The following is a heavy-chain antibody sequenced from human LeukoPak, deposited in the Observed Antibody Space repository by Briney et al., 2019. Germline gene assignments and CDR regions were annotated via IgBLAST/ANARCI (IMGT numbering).Heavy chain of an antibody. D-gene: IGHD6-19*01. CDR3: AKDNSGWYGHYYYFYYMDV. CDR1: GYTFTGYY. CDR2: INPNSGGT. J-gene: IGHJ6*03. V-gene: IGHV1-2*02. Sequence: ASVKVSCKASGYTFTGYYMHWVRQAPGQGLEWMGWINPNSGGTNYAQKFQGRVTMTRDTSISTAYMELNRLRSDDTAVYYCAKDNSGWYGHYYYFYYMDVWGKGTTVTVSS.